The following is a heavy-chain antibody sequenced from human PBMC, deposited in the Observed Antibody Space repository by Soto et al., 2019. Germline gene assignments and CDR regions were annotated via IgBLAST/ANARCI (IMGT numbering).Heavy chain of an antibody. D-gene: IGHD6-13*01. CDR2: ISGSGNTS. CDR3: AKDLGRSWYGDY. Sequence: EVQLLESGGGLVQPGGSLRLSCEASGVTFSSYAMTWVRQAPGKGLEWVSAISGSGNTSYYADSLKGRFTITRDSSKKMLYFEMDRLTPEDTAVYYCAKDLGRSWYGDYVGQGTLVTVSS. J-gene: IGHJ4*02. CDR1: GVTFSSYA. V-gene: IGHV3-23*01.